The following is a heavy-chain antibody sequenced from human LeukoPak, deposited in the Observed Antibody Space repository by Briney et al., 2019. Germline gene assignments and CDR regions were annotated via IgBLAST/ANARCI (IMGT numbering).Heavy chain of an antibody. CDR2: IIPIFGTA. V-gene: IGHV1-69*13. Sequence: VASVKVSCKASGGTFSSYAISWVRQAPGQGLEWMGGIIPIFGTANYAQKLQGRVTITADESTSTAYMELSSLRSEDTAVYYCARLRSGGSGSYVYYFDYWGQGTLVTVSS. J-gene: IGHJ4*02. CDR1: GGTFSSYA. D-gene: IGHD3-10*01. CDR3: ARLRSGGSGSYVYYFDY.